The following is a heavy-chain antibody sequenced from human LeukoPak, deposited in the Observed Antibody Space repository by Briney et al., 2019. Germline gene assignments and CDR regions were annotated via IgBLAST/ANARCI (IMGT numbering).Heavy chain of an antibody. J-gene: IGHJ3*02. CDR1: GHTFTSYA. CDR2: ISAYNGNT. Sequence: ASVKVSCTASGHTFTSYAINWVRQAPGQGLEWMGWISAYNGNTNYVQKFHDRVTMTTDTSTSTAYMELRSLRSDDTAVYYCARDRDYGGIMGSFDIWGQGTMVTVSS. V-gene: IGHV1-18*01. CDR3: ARDRDYGGIMGSFDI. D-gene: IGHD4-23*01.